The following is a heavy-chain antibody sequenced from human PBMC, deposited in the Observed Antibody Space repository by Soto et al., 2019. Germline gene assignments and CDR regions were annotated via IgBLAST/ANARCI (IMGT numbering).Heavy chain of an antibody. J-gene: IGHJ6*03. CDR1: GLTFSNAR. D-gene: IGHD4-17*01. CDR3: TTGRQGDYGDYDYYYYYMDV. Sequence: VGSLRLYCAASGLTFSNARMIWARKAPGKGLEWVGRIKSKTDGGTTDYAAPVKGRFTISRDDSKNTLYLQMNSLKTEDTVVYYCTTGRQGDYGDYDYYYYYMDVWGKGTTLTVSS. CDR2: IKSKTDGGTT. V-gene: IGHV3-15*01.